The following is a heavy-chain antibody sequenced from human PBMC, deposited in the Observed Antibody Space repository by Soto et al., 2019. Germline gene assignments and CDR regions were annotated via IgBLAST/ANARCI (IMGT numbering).Heavy chain of an antibody. CDR1: GFSLSSTRMA. J-gene: IGHJ4*02. CDR3: AHIVLAGLGYYFDY. D-gene: IGHD6-19*01. V-gene: IGHV2-5*02. Sequence: QITLKESGPTLVKPTQTLTLTCTFSGFSLSSTRMAVGWIRQPPGKALEWLALIYWDDDKRYSPFMKSRLTVTKATTKTQVVITMSNMDPVDTARYYCAHIVLAGLGYYFDYWGQGTLVTVS. CDR2: IYWDDDK.